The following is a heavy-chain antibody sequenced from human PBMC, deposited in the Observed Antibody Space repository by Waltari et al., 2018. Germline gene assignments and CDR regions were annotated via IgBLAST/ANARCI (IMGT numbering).Heavy chain of an antibody. D-gene: IGHD2-8*01. V-gene: IGHV1-69*16. CDR3: ATDGAGRMVSSFDP. Sequence: HLVQSGTEVKKPGSSVKVSCKTSGSSFGSYTVSWVRQAPGQGLEWMGAIIPLLKKTAYAQRFQDRVTFTTDESAATVYMELSSLTSEDTAFYYCATDGAGRMVSSFDPWGQGALVTVSS. CDR1: GSSFGSYT. CDR2: IIPLLKKT. J-gene: IGHJ4*02.